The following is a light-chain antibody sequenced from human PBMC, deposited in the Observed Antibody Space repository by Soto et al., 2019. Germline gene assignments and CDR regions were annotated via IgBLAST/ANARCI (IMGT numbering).Light chain of an antibody. CDR1: QTVSSY. CDR3: QERSNWPLT. CDR2: DAS. Sequence: EIVLTQSPATLSFSPGERATLSCRASQTVSSYLAWYQQKPGQAPRLLIYDASNRATGIPARFSGSGSGTDFTLTISSLEPEDGAVYYCQERSNWPLTFGGGTKVEIK. V-gene: IGKV3-11*01. J-gene: IGKJ4*01.